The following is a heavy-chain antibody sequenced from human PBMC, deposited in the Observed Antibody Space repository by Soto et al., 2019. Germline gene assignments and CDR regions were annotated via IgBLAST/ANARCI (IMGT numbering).Heavy chain of an antibody. J-gene: IGHJ4*02. CDR1: GGSISSGGCY. D-gene: IGHD1-1*01. CDR2: IHYSGST. CDR3: ARHALRNDMRDFDY. V-gene: IGHV4-61*08. Sequence: SETLSLTCTVSGGSISSGGCYWSWIRQHPGKGLEWIGYIHYSGSTDYNPSLKSRLTMSVDTSNNQFSLRLNSVTAADAAVYYCARHALRNDMRDFDYWGQGTQVTVSS.